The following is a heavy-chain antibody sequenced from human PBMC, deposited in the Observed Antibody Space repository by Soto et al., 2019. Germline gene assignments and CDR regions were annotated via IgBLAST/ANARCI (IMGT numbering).Heavy chain of an antibody. CDR2: ISGSGGST. Sequence: EVQLLESGGGLVQPGGSLRLSCAASGFTFSSYGMSWVRQAPGKGLEWVSAISGSGGSTYYADSVKGRFTISRDNSKNTLYLQMNSLRAEDTAVYYCAKIAQRVIYDFWSGYEYYFDYWGQGTLVTVSS. CDR1: GFTFSSYG. J-gene: IGHJ4*02. V-gene: IGHV3-23*01. CDR3: AKIAQRVIYDFWSGYEYYFDY. D-gene: IGHD3-3*01.